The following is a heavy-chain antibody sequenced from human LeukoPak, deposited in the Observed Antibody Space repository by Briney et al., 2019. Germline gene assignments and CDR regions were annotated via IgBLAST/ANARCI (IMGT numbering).Heavy chain of an antibody. Sequence: SETLSLTCTVSGGSISSYYWSWIRQPAGKGLEWIGRIYTSGSTNYNPSLKSRVTMSVDTSKNQFSLKLRSVTAADTAVYYCARVGSYSHLYYYYYYMDVWGKGTTVTVYS. V-gene: IGHV4-4*07. D-gene: IGHD2-21*01. CDR2: IYTSGST. J-gene: IGHJ6*03. CDR3: ARVGSYSHLYYYYYYMDV. CDR1: GGSISSYY.